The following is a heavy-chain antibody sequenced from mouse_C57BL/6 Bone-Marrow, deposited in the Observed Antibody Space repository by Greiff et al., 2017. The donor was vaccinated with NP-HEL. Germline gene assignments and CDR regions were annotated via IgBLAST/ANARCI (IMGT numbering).Heavy chain of an antibody. CDR2: INNDGGST. V-gene: IGHV5-2*01. D-gene: IGHD4-1*01. J-gene: IGHJ4*01. CDR1: EYEFPSHD. CDR3: ARHGRIDAMDY. Sequence: EVQRVESGGGLVQPGESLKLSCESYEYEFPSHDMSWVRKTTEKRLELVAAINNDGGSTYYPDTMERRFIISKDNTKDNLYLQMSSVGSEDTDLYYGARHGRIDAMDYWGQGTSVTVSS.